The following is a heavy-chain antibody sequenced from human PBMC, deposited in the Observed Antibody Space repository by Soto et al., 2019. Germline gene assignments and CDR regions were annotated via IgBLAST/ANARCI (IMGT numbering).Heavy chain of an antibody. D-gene: IGHD2-15*01. CDR2: IYPGDSDT. J-gene: IGHJ3*02. CDR1: GYSFTSYW. CDR3: AEERGGAFDI. Sequence: GESLKISCKVHGYSFTSYWIGWVSQRPGKGLEWMGIIYPGDSDTRYNPSFQGQVTISADKSITTAYLQWSILKASDTAMYFCAEERGGAFDIWGQGTMVTVSS. V-gene: IGHV5-51*01.